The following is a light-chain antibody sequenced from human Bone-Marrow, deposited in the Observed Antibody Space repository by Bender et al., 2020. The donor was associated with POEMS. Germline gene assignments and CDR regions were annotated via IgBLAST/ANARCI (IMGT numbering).Light chain of an antibody. CDR2: RDS. Sequence: SSELTQPPSVSVSPGQTARITCSGDALPKQYAYWFQQKPGQAPVMVMYRDSERPSEIPERFSGSSSGTTVTLTISGVQAEDEADYYCHSADISGTYEVFGGGTKLTV. CDR3: HSADISGTYEV. V-gene: IGLV3-25*03. CDR1: ALPKQY. J-gene: IGLJ2*01.